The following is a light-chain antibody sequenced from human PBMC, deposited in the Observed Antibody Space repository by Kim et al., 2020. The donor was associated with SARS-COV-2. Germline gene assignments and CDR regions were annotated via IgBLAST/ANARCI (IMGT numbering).Light chain of an antibody. CDR2: GAS. Sequence: SLSPGERATLSCRASQSVSSSYLAWYQQKPGQAPRLLIYGASSRATGIPDRFSGSGSGTDFTLTISRLEPEDFAVYYCKQYGSSPQTFGQGTKVDIK. V-gene: IGKV3-20*01. CDR1: QSVSSSY. J-gene: IGKJ1*01. CDR3: KQYGSSPQT.